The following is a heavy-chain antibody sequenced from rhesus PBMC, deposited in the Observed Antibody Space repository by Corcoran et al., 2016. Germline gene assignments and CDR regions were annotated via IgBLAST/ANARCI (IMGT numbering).Heavy chain of an antibody. Sequence: QVQLQESGPGLLKPSETLSLTCAVSGGSISGGYGWGWIRQPPGKGLEWIGIIYSSSGKTYYNPSLKSRVAISTETSKNQFSLKLSSVTAADTAVYYCARVCSSGWSGGYFDYWGQGVLVTVSS. CDR2: IYSSSGKT. J-gene: IGHJ4*01. D-gene: IGHD6S26*01. CDR3: ARVCSSGWSGGYFDY. CDR1: GGSISGGYG. V-gene: IGHV4S7*01.